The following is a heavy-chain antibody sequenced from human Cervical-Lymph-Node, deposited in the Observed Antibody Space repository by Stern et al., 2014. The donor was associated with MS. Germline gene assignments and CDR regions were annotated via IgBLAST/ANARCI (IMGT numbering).Heavy chain of an antibody. D-gene: IGHD2-2*01. Sequence: VQLVESGSEVRKPGSSVNITCRASGATFRSFAVNWVRQAPGQGLAWVGGIIPVLRTPPYAQKFQDGVTIISDESTNTVFVQLSSLSTDDTATYFCASAHPATRRGYKGMNVWGQGTTIAVSS. CDR2: IIPVLRTP. J-gene: IGHJ6*02. CDR3: ASAHPATRRGYKGMNV. V-gene: IGHV1-69*01. CDR1: GATFRSFA.